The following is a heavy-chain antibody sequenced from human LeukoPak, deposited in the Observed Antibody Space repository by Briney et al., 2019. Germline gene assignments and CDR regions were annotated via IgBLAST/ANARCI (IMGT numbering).Heavy chain of an antibody. J-gene: IGHJ4*02. CDR3: AGTPGAGTIYGFDY. CDR2: INYSGST. D-gene: IGHD6-19*01. Sequence: SETLSLTCTVSGGSISNYYWRWIRQAPGKGLEWIGYINYSGSTDYNPSLKSRVTMSVDTSNKQFSLKLSSVTAADTAVYYCAGTPGAGTIYGFDYWGQGILVTVSS. V-gene: IGHV4-59*08. CDR1: GGSISNYY.